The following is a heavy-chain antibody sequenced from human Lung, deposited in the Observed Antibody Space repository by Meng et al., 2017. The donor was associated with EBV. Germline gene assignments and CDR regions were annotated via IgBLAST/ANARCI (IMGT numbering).Heavy chain of an antibody. J-gene: IGHJ4*02. CDR2: SRHSSSS. V-gene: IGHV4-4*02. Sequence: GPVLAEASVSLSLAGAGFAFSINNQNWWARVRGPAGKGVEWIGNSRHSSSSADNPSLKCRISIEIDKTKLQFHLKRTSVADADADEYDCLRGSGCALWGQGTLVTVSS. CDR1: AFSINNQNW. D-gene: IGHD2-21*01. CDR3: LRGSGCAL.